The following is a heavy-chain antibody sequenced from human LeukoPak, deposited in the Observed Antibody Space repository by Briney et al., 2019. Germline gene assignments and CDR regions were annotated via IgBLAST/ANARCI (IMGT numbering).Heavy chain of an antibody. CDR3: ARDPSAAIGVSFDY. CDR1: GYTFTGYY. CDR2: INPNSGGT. J-gene: IGHJ4*02. D-gene: IGHD2-2*01. V-gene: IGHV1-2*02. Sequence: ASVKVSCKASGYTFTGYYMHWVRQAPGQGLEWMGWINPNSGGTNYAQKFQGRVTMTRDTSTSTVYMELSSLRSEDTAVYYCARDPSAAIGVSFDYWGQGTLVTVSS.